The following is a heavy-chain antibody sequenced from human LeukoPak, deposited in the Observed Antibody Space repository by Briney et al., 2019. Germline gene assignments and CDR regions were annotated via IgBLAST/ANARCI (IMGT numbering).Heavy chain of an antibody. Sequence: PSETLSLTCTVSGGSISSYYWSWIRQPPGKGLEWIGYIYYSGSTNYNPSLKSRVTISVDTSKNQFSLKLSSVTAVDTAVYYCARDGRSGYPPGGWFDHWGQGTLVTVSS. CDR1: GGSISSYY. J-gene: IGHJ5*02. V-gene: IGHV4-59*01. CDR3: ARDGRSGYPPGGWFDH. D-gene: IGHD3-22*01. CDR2: IYYSGST.